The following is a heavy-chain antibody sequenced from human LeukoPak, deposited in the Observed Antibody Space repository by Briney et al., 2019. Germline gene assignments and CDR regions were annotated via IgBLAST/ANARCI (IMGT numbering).Heavy chain of an antibody. CDR2: ISYDESLK. J-gene: IGHJ6*02. Sequence: GGSLRLSCAASGFTFTSFGMHWVRQAPGKGLEWVAFISYDESLKYYADSVKGRFTISRDNSKNTLYLQMNSLRAEDTAVYYCARDYGRSRDYGMDVWGQGTTVTVSS. CDR1: GFTFTSFG. V-gene: IGHV3-30*03. D-gene: IGHD3-10*01. CDR3: ARDYGRSRDYGMDV.